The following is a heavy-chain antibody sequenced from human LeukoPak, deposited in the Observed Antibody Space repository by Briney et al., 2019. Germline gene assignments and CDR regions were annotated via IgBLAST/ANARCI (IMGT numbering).Heavy chain of an antibody. CDR2: ISESGTT. J-gene: IGHJ4*02. V-gene: IGHV4-39*01. CDR3: ARYSGSYFDY. CDR1: GGSVSSSSHY. Sequence: SETLSLTCTVSGGSVSSSSHYWAWIRQPPGKGLEWLATISESGTTYYNPSLKSRVTISVDTSKNQFSLKLGSVTAADTAVFYCARYSGSYFDYWGQGTLVTVSS. D-gene: IGHD3-10*01.